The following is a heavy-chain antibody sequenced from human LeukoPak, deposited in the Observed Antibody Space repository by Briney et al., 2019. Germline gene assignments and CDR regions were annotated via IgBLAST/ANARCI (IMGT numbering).Heavy chain of an antibody. CDR3: ARLYCSSTSCYHFDY. CDR2: IYHSGST. CDR1: GYSISSGYY. Sequence: PSETLSLTCAVSGYSISSGYYWGWIRQPPGKGLEWIGSIYHSGSTYYNPSLKSRVTISVGTSKNQFSLKLSSVTAADTAVYYCARLYCSSTSCYHFDYWGQGTLVTVSS. J-gene: IGHJ4*02. D-gene: IGHD2-2*01. V-gene: IGHV4-38-2*01.